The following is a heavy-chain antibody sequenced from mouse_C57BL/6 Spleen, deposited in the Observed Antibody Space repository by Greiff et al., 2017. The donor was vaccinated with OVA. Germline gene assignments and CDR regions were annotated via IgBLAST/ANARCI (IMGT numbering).Heavy chain of an antibody. V-gene: IGHV5-17*01. J-gene: IGHJ2*01. CDR1: GFTLSDYG. CDR3: ARRDYDY. Sequence: EVKLVESGGGLVKPGGSLKLSCAASGFTLSDYGMHWVRQAPEKGLEWVAYISSGSSTIYYADTVKGRFTISRDNAKNTLFLQMTSLRSEDTAMYYCARRDYDYWGQGTTLTVSS. D-gene: IGHD2-4*01. CDR2: ISSGSSTI.